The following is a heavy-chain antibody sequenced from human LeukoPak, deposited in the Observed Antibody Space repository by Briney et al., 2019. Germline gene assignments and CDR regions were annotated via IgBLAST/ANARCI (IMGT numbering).Heavy chain of an antibody. CDR2: IYTSGST. CDR3: ARDTRLRLGGDAFDI. CDR1: GGSISSYY. D-gene: IGHD5-12*01. Sequence: PSETLSLTCTVSGGSISSYYWSWIRQPAGKGLEWIGRIYTSGSTNYNPSLKSRVTMSVDTSKNQFSLKLSSVTAADTAVYYCARDTRLRLGGDAFDIWGQGTMVTVSS. V-gene: IGHV4-4*07. J-gene: IGHJ3*02.